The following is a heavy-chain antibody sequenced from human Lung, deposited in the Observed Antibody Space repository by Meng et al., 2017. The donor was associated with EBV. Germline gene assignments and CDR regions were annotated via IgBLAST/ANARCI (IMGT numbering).Heavy chain of an antibody. CDR3: ARVEVGITSGDY. CDR2: ISAYNGNT. Sequence: QAQLVQSGGEVKKSGASVKSSCKASGHTFPNYGITWVRQAPGQGLEWMGWISAYNGNTNYAQTLQGRLTMTTDTSTSTAYMELRSLRSDDTAVYYCARVEVGITSGDYWGQGTLVTVSS. D-gene: IGHD1-26*01. V-gene: IGHV1-18*01. J-gene: IGHJ4*02. CDR1: GHTFPNYG.